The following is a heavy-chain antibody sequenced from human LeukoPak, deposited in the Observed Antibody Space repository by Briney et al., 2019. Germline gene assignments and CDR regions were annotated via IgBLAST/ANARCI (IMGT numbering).Heavy chain of an antibody. D-gene: IGHD2-2*01. V-gene: IGHV3-74*01. J-gene: IGHJ3*02. CDR3: ARGPGAFDI. CDR1: GFTFEDYG. Sequence: PGGSLRLSCAASGFTFEDYGMSWVRQAPGKGLVWVSRINSDGSSTSYADSVKGRFTISRDNAKNTLFLQMNSLRAEDTAVYYCARGPGAFDIWGQGTMVTVSS. CDR2: INSDGSST.